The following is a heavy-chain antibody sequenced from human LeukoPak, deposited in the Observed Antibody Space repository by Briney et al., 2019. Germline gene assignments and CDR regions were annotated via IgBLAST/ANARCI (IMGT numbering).Heavy chain of an antibody. V-gene: IGHV4-59*01. CDR1: GGSISSYY. CDR2: IYYSGST. CDR3: ARYSGSYPHDAFDI. Sequence: SETLSLSCTVSGGSISSYYWSWIRQPPGKGLEWIGYIYYSGSTSYNPSLKSRVTISVDTSKNHFSLKLSSVTAADTAVYYCARYSGSYPHDAFDIWGQGTMVTVSS. D-gene: IGHD1-26*01. J-gene: IGHJ3*02.